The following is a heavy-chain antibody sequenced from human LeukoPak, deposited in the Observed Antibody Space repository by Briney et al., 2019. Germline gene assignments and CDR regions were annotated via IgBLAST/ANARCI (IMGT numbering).Heavy chain of an antibody. CDR3: ARKISRIAVAGTSVVDY. V-gene: IGHV3-23*01. CDR2: ITNSGGST. J-gene: IGHJ4*02. D-gene: IGHD6-19*01. Sequence: PGGSLRLSCAASGFIFSSYAMSWVRQAPGKGLEWVSSITNSGGSTYYADSVKGRFTISRDNSKNTLYLQMNGLRAEDTAVYYCARKISRIAVAGTSVVDYWGQGALVTVSS. CDR1: GFIFSSYA.